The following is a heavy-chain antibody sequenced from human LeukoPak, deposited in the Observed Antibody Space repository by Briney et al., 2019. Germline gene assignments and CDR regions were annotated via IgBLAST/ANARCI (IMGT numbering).Heavy chain of an antibody. D-gene: IGHD3-3*01. CDR3: AGFSNRLLPL. J-gene: IGHJ4*02. Sequence: SETLSLTCTVSGGSISSGDYYWSWIRQPPGKGLEWIGYIYHSGSTYYNPSLKSRVTISVDRSKNQFSLKLSSVTAADTAVYYCAGFSNRLLPLWGQGTLVTVSS. CDR2: IYHSGST. CDR1: GGSISSGDYY. V-gene: IGHV4-30-2*01.